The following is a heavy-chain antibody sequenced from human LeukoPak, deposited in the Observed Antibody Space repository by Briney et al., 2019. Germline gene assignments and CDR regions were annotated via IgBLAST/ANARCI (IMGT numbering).Heavy chain of an antibody. CDR1: GFTFSSYA. D-gene: IGHD4-17*01. V-gene: IGHV3-23*01. CDR3: TTYTVTPRHFDY. Sequence: GGSLRLSCAASGFTFSSYAMSWVRQSPGKGLEWVSAITGGGHSTYYADSVKGRFTISRDNSKNTLYLQLNSLTAEDTAIYYCTTYTVTPRHFDYWGQGTLVTVSS. CDR2: ITGGGHST. J-gene: IGHJ4*02.